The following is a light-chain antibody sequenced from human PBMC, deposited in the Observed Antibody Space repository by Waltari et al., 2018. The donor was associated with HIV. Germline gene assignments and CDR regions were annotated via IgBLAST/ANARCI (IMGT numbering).Light chain of an antibody. CDR1: QIITSY. Sequence: DIQMTQSPSSLSASVGDRVTVTCRASQIITSYLNWYQQKPGKAPNLLMYAASSLQSGVPSRFSGSGSGTDFTLTISRLQPEDFATYYCQQSYSTPYTFGQGTKLEIK. J-gene: IGKJ2*01. V-gene: IGKV1-39*01. CDR3: QQSYSTPYT. CDR2: AAS.